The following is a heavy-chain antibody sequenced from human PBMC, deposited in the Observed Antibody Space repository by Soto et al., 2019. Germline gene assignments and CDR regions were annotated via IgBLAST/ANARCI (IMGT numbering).Heavy chain of an antibody. Sequence: GASVKVSCKASGYTFTSYGIVWVRQAPGQGLEWMGWISPYSGETRYAEKFQDRVTLTTDTSTKTTYMDLRNLKSDDTAVYWCARGPVAGSDFWGQGTLVTVYS. CDR3: ARGPVAGSDF. CDR1: GYTFTSYG. V-gene: IGHV1-18*04. CDR2: ISPYSGET. J-gene: IGHJ4*02. D-gene: IGHD6-19*01.